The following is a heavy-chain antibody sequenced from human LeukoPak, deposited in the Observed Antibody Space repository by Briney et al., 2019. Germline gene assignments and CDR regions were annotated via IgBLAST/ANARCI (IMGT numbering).Heavy chain of an antibody. D-gene: IGHD2-21*01. Sequence: GGSLRLSCAASGFTFSSYWMTWVRQAPGKGLEWVANIKQDGSEKYYVDSVKGRFSISRDNARNSLHLQMNSLRAEDTAVYYCARDCGILRTDCGDALDIWGQGTMVTVSS. J-gene: IGHJ3*02. CDR3: ARDCGILRTDCGDALDI. CDR1: GFTFSSYW. CDR2: IKQDGSEK. V-gene: IGHV3-7*03.